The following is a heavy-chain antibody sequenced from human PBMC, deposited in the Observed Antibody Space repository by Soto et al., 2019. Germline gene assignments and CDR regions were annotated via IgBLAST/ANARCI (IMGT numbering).Heavy chain of an antibody. CDR3: ARDATMIIVPDAFDI. D-gene: IGHD3-22*01. V-gene: IGHV3-33*01. J-gene: IGHJ3*02. Sequence: QVELVESGGGVVQPGRSLRLSCAASGFTFSTYGMHWIRQAPGKGLEWVAVIWFDGSNKYFADSVKGRFTISRENSKNTLYLQMNSLRAEDTAVYYCARDATMIIVPDAFDIWGQGTMVTVSS. CDR1: GFTFSTYG. CDR2: IWFDGSNK.